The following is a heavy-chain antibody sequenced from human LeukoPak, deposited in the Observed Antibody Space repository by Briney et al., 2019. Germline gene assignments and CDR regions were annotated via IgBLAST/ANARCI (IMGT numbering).Heavy chain of an antibody. D-gene: IGHD2-15*01. V-gene: IGHV3-23*01. CDR3: ARQHRYCSGGSCYPRVGWFDP. CDR1: GFTFSSYA. J-gene: IGHJ5*02. CDR2: ISGSGPGT. Sequence: GGSLRLSCAASGFTFSSYAMSWVRQAPGKGLEWVSSISGSGPGTDYADSVKGRFTISRDNAKNSLYLQMNTLRAEDTAVYYCARQHRYCSGGSCYPRVGWFDPWGQGTLVTVSS.